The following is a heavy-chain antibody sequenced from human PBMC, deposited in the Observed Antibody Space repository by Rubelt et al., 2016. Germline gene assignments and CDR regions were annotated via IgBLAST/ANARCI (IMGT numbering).Heavy chain of an antibody. J-gene: IGHJ4*02. CDR1: GFTFSSSA. Sequence: RLSCAASGFTFSSSAMNWVRQAPGKGLEWVSGISGSGGSTYYADSVKGRFTISRDNSKNTLFLQMNTLRAEDTALYYCARDRSYGGFDYWGQGTLVTVPS. D-gene: IGHD3-10*01. CDR2: ISGSGGST. CDR3: ARDRSYGGFDY. V-gene: IGHV3-23*01.